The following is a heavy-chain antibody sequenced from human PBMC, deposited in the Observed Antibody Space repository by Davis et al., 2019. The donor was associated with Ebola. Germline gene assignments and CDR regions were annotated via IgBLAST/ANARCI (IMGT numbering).Heavy chain of an antibody. CDR2: IYYSGST. CDR3: ARAYYDFWSGYSDTNWFDP. Sequence: SETLSLTCTVSGGSISSYYWSWIRQPPGKGLEWIGYIYYSGSTNYNPSLKSRVTISVDTSKNQFSLKLSSVTAADTAVYYCARAYYDFWSGYSDTNWFDPWGQGTLVTVSS. J-gene: IGHJ5*02. V-gene: IGHV4-59*01. D-gene: IGHD3-3*01. CDR1: GGSISSYY.